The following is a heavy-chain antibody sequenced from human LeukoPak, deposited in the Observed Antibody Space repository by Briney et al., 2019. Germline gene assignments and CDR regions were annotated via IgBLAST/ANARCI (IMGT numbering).Heavy chain of an antibody. CDR1: GYIFINYG. J-gene: IGHJ4*02. Sequence: ASAKVSCKTSGYIFINYGITWVRQAPGQGLEWMGWISGDNANTNYAQKLQGRVTMTTDTSTSTAYMELRSLRSDDTAVYYCASGDSGSYYHDYWGQGTLVTVSS. CDR2: ISGDNANT. D-gene: IGHD1-26*01. V-gene: IGHV1-18*01. CDR3: ASGDSGSYYHDY.